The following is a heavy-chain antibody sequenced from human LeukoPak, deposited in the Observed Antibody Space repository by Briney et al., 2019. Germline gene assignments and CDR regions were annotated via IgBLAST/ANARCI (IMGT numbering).Heavy chain of an antibody. J-gene: IGHJ3*02. CDR1: GQSVSGSRSY. CDR3: ARDRPRAAYYYDSSDRDAFDI. CDR2: VLLSGRT. V-gene: IGHV4-39*07. D-gene: IGHD3-22*01. Sequence: SETLSLTCAVYGQSVSGSRSYWAWIRQPPGKGLEWIGNVLLSGRTTYNPTLKSRVTISVDTSKNQFSLKLSSVTAADTAVYYCARDRPRAAYYYDSSDRDAFDIWGQGTMVTVSS.